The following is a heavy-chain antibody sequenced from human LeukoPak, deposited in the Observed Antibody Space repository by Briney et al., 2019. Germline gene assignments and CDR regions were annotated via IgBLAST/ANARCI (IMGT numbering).Heavy chain of an antibody. V-gene: IGHV1-69*13. D-gene: IGHD2-2*02. Sequence: ASVKVSCKASGGTFSSYAISWVRQAPGQGLEWMGGIIPIFGTANYAQKFQGRVTITADESTSTAYMELSSLRSEDTAVYYCARVHCSSTSCYTYLDYWGQGTLVTVSS. CDR1: GGTFSSYA. CDR3: ARVHCSSTSCYTYLDY. J-gene: IGHJ4*02. CDR2: IIPIFGTA.